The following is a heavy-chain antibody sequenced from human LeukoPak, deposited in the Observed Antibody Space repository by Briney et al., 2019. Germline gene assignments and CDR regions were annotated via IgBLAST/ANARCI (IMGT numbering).Heavy chain of an antibody. D-gene: IGHD5-18*01. CDR3: ASRAVRGYSYGYYYYYGMDV. V-gene: IGHV1-2*06. CDR1: GYTFTGYY. J-gene: IGHJ6*02. Sequence: ASVKVSCKASGYTFTGYYMHWVRQAPGQGLEWMGRINPNNGGANSAQKFQGRVTITRDTSASTAYMELSSLRSEDTAVYYCASRAVRGYSYGYYYYYGMDVWGQGTTVTVSS. CDR2: INPNNGGA.